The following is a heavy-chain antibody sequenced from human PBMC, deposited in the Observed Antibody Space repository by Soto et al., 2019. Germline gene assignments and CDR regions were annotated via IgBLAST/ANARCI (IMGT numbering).Heavy chain of an antibody. Sequence: ASVKVSCKASGYTFTSYGISWVRQAPGQGLEWMGWISAYNGNTNYARKLQGRVTMTTDTSTSTAYMELRSLRSDDTAVYYCARMGKFDNWNYGGDYWGQGTLVTVSS. J-gene: IGHJ4*02. D-gene: IGHD1-7*01. CDR3: ARMGKFDNWNYGGDY. V-gene: IGHV1-18*01. CDR1: GYTFTSYG. CDR2: ISAYNGNT.